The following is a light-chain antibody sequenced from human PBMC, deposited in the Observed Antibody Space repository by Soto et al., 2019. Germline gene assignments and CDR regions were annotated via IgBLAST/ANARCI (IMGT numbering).Light chain of an antibody. CDR1: SSNIGAGYD. CDR2: GNS. J-gene: IGLJ1*01. Sequence: QSVLTQPPSVSGAPGQRVTISCTGSSSNIGAGYDVHWYQQLPGTAPKLLIYGNSNRPSGVPDRFSGSKSGTSASLAITGLQAEDEADYYCQSDDSSLSASYVFXTGTKGTVL. CDR3: QSDDSSLSASYV. V-gene: IGLV1-40*01.